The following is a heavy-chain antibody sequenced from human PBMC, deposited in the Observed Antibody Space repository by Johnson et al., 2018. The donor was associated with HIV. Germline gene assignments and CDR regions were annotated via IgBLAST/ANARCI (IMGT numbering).Heavy chain of an antibody. V-gene: IGHV3-64*01. CDR1: GFTFSSYA. CDR3: ARDRGNYDDAFDI. Sequence: EVQLVESGGGLVQPGGSLRLSCAAYGFTFSSYAMHWVRKAPGKGLEYVSAISSNGGSTYYANSVKGRFTISRDNSKNTLYLQMGSLRAEDTAVYYCARDRGNYDDAFDIWGQGTMVTVSS. CDR2: ISSNGGST. J-gene: IGHJ3*02. D-gene: IGHD1-7*01.